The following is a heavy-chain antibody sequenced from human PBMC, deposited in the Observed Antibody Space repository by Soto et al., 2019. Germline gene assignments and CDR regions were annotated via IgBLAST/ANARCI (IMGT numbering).Heavy chain of an antibody. Sequence: GGSLRLSCAASGFTFDDYVMHWVRQAPGKGLEWVSLISGDGGSTYYADSVKGRFTISRDNSKNSLYLQMNSLRTEDTALYYCAKPTPPSIAVGGAFDYWGQGTLVTVSS. V-gene: IGHV3-43*02. J-gene: IGHJ4*02. D-gene: IGHD6-19*01. CDR3: AKPTPPSIAVGGAFDY. CDR2: ISGDGGST. CDR1: GFTFDDYV.